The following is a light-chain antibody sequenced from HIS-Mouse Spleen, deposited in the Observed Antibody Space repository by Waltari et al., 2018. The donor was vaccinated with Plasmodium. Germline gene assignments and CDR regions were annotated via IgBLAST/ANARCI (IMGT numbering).Light chain of an antibody. CDR3: QQLNSYPLT. J-gene: IGKJ4*01. CDR2: AAS. V-gene: IGKV1-9*01. Sequence: DIQLTQSHSFLSASVGDRVTITCRASQGISSYLAWYQQKPGKAPKLLIYAASTLQSGVPSSFSGSGSGTEFTLTISSLQPEDFATYYCQQLNSYPLTFGGGTKVEIK. CDR1: QGISSY.